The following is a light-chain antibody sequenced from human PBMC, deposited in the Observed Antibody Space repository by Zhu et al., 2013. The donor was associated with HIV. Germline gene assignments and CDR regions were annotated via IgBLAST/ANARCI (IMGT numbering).Light chain of an antibody. CDR2: DNN. V-gene: IGLV1-51*01. CDR3: GTWDTSLTTGV. J-gene: IGLJ2*01. CDR1: SSNIGHNY. Sequence: QSVLTQPPSVSAAPGQKVTISCSGASSNIGHNYVSWYQQFPGAIPKLLIYDNNQRPSGIPDRFSASKSGTSATLGITGLQTGDEADYYCGTWDTSLTTGVFGGGTKLTVL.